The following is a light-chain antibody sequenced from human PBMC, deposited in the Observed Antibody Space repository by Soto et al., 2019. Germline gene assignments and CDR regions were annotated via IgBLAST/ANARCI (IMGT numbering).Light chain of an antibody. CDR1: QGIGNH. V-gene: IGKV1-27*01. Sequence: DMEMTLAPSSRSPSIGGRAAIACGTSQGIGNHLSWYQQKPGKVPKLLIYTSSTLQSGVPARFSGSGSGTDFTLTINSLQPEDVATYYCQKHGSSPGTFGGGTKVDIK. CDR2: TSS. CDR3: QKHGSSPGT. J-gene: IGKJ4*01.